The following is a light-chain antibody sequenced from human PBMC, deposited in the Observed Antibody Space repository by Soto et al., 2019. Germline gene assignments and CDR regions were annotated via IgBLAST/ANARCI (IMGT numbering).Light chain of an antibody. J-gene: IGKJ4*01. V-gene: IGKV3-15*01. Sequence: EIVMTQSPATLSVSPGERATLSCRASQSISSNLAWYQQKPGQSPRLLIDHASTRATGIPARLSGSGSGTEFTLTINSLQSEDFAVYYCQQYDDWPLTFGGGTKVEIK. CDR2: HAS. CDR1: QSISSN. CDR3: QQYDDWPLT.